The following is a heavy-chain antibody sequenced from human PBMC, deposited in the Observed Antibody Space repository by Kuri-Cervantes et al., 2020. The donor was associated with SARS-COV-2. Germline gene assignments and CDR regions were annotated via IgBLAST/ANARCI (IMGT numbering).Heavy chain of an antibody. J-gene: IGHJ6*02. CDR2: INHSGST. D-gene: IGHD4-17*01. CDR3: ARVDYGDYLGYYYYGMDV. V-gene: IGHV4-34*01. Sequence: SQTLSLTCAVYGGSFSGYYWSWIRQPPGKGLEWIGEINHSGSTNYNPSLKSRVTISVDTSKNQFSLKLSSVTAADTAVYYCARVDYGDYLGYYYYGMDVWGQGTTVTVSS. CDR1: GGSFSGYY.